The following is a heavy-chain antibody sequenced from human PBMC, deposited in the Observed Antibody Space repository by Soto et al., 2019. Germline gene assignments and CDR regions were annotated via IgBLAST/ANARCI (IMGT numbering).Heavy chain of an antibody. CDR3: ARDLLGGKDCSSTSCHQGFWFDP. CDR2: IGTAGDT. D-gene: IGHD2-2*01. CDR1: GFTFSSYD. J-gene: IGHJ5*02. Sequence: GGSLRLSCAASGFTFSSYDMHWVRQATGKGLEWVSSIGTAGDTYYPGSVKGRFTISRENAKNSLYLQMNSLRVEDTAVYYCARDLLGGKDCSSTSCHQGFWFDPWGQGTLVTVSS. V-gene: IGHV3-13*01.